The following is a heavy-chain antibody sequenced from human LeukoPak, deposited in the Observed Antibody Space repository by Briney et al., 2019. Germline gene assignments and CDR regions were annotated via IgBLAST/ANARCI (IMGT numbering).Heavy chain of an antibody. J-gene: IGHJ3*02. D-gene: IGHD3-9*01. CDR3: ARPYYDILTGYYRDAFDI. CDR1: GFTFSSYG. CDR2: ISYDGSNK. Sequence: GGSLRLSCAASGFTFSSYGMHWVRQAPGKGLEWVAVISYDGSNKYYADSVKGRFTISRDNSKNTLYVQMNSLRAEDTAVYYCARPYYDILTGYYRDAFDIWGQGTMVTVSS. V-gene: IGHV3-30*03.